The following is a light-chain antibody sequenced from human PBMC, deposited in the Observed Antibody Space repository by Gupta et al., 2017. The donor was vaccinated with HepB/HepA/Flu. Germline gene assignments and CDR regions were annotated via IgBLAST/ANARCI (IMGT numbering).Light chain of an antibody. CDR2: AAS. V-gene: IGKV1-39*01. CDR1: QSISSY. Sequence: DIQMTQSPSSLSASVGDRVTITCRASQSISSYLNWYQQKPGKAPKLLIYAASSLQSGVPSRFSGSGSGTEFTLTISRLQPEDFATYYCQQSDSIPITFGGGTKVDIK. J-gene: IGKJ4*01. CDR3: QQSDSIPIT.